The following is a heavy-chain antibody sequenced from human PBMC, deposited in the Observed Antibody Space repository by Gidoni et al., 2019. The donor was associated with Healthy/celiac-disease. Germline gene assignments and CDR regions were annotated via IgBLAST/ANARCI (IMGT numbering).Heavy chain of an antibody. CDR2: ISYSGST. D-gene: IGHD3-22*01. CDR1: AGAISSGDSY. CDR3: ARGGADYDSSGYYYASAFDY. V-gene: IGHV4-30-4*01. J-gene: IGHJ4*02. Sequence: QMQLQESGPGLVEPSQTLSLTCTVAAGAISSGDSYWRWIRQPPGKGLEWIGYISYSGSTYYNPSLKSRVTISVDTSKNQFSLKLSSVTAADTAVYYCARGGADYDSSGYYYASAFDYWGQGTLVTVSS.